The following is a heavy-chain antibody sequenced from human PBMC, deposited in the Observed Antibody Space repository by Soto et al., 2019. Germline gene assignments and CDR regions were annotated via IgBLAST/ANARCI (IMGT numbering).Heavy chain of an antibody. CDR1: GFTFSRIA. CDR2: ISGSGDGT. J-gene: IGHJ4*02. Sequence: EVQLLESGGGLVQPGGSLRLSCAASGFTFSRIALIWVRQAPGKWLEWVSAISGSGDGTDYAASVKGRFTIYRDNSKYTLYLKMNSLRAEDTAVYYCAGPGYSSQDYWGQGALVTVSS. D-gene: IGHD5-18*01. V-gene: IGHV3-23*01. CDR3: AGPGYSSQDY.